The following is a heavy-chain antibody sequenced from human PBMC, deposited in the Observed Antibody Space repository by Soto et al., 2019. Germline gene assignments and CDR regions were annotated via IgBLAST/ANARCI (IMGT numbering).Heavy chain of an antibody. CDR1: GGSISSSSYY. J-gene: IGHJ4*02. D-gene: IGHD1-1*01. CDR2: IYYSGST. Sequence: SATLSLTCTVSGGSISSSSYYWGWIRQPPGKGLERIGSIYYSGSTYYNPSLKSRVTISRDNARNTLYLQMSFLRVEDTAIYYCAREGPTYNFDHWGQGTPVTVSS. CDR3: AREGPTYNFDH. V-gene: IGHV4-39*02.